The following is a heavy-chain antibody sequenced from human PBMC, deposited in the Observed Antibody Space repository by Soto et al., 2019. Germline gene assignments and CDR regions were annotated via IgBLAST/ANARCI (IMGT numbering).Heavy chain of an antibody. D-gene: IGHD3-3*01. J-gene: IGHJ4*02. CDR1: GGTFSDLA. CDR2: IMPIFGRP. V-gene: IGHV1-69*13. Sequence: SVKVSCKASGGTFSDLAFSWVRQAPGQGPEWMGGIMPIFGRPDYAQKFRGRVTITADESTSTAYMELSSLRSEDTAVYYCAFLEWSKGYWGQGTLVTVSS. CDR3: AFLEWSKGY.